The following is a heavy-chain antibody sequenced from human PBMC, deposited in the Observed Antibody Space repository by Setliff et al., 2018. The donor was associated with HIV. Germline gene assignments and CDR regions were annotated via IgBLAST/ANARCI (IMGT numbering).Heavy chain of an antibody. CDR3: ARAWAMQQLVPAY. V-gene: IGHV3-7*01. CDR1: GFTFSSYW. D-gene: IGHD6-6*01. CDR2: IKQDGGSK. J-gene: IGHJ4*02. Sequence: GGSLRLSCAASGFTFSSYWMSWVRQAPGKGLEWVANIKQDGGSKYYADSVKGRFTISRDNSKNTLYLQMNSLRVEDTAIYYCARAWAMQQLVPAYWGQGTLVTVSS.